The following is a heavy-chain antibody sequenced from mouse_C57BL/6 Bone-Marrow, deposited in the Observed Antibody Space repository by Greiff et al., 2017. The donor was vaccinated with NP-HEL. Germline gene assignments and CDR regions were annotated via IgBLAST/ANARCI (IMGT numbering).Heavy chain of an antibody. V-gene: IGHV5-17*01. Sequence: EVHLVESGGGLVKPGGSLKLSCAASGFTFSDYGMHWVRQAPEQGLEWVAYISSGSSTIYYADTVKGRFTISRDNAKNTLFLQMTSLRSEDTAMDYCARPGGGYAMDYWGQGTSVTVSS. J-gene: IGHJ4*01. CDR3: ARPGGGYAMDY. CDR1: GFTFSDYG. CDR2: ISSGSSTI.